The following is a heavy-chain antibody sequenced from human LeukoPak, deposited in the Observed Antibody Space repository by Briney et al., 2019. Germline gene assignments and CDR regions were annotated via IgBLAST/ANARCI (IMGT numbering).Heavy chain of an antibody. Sequence: SETLSLTCTVSGGSISSYYWSWIRQPPGKGLEWIGYIYYSGSTNYNPSLKSRVTISVDTSKNQFSLKLSSVTAADTAVYYCARLAPQAAPFDYWGQGTLVTVSS. V-gene: IGHV4-59*08. J-gene: IGHJ4*02. CDR3: ARLAPQAAPFDY. CDR2: IYYSGST. D-gene: IGHD2-15*01. CDR1: GGSISSYY.